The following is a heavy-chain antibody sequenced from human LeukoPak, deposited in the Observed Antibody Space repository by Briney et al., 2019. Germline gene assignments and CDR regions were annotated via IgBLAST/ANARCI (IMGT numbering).Heavy chain of an antibody. D-gene: IGHD2-15*01. CDR1: GGTFSSYA. J-gene: IGHJ4*02. Sequence: SVKVSCKASGGTFSSYAISWVRQAPGQGLEWMGGIIPIFGTANYAQKSQGRVTITADESTSTAYMELSSLRSEDTAVYYCARDRRYCSGGSCYSFWDYWGQGTLVTVSS. V-gene: IGHV1-69*13. CDR3: ARDRRYCSGGSCYSFWDY. CDR2: IIPIFGTA.